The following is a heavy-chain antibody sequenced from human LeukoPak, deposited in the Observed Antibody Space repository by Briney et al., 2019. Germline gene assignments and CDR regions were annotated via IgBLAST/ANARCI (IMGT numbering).Heavy chain of an antibody. D-gene: IGHD6-13*01. J-gene: IGHJ4*02. CDR3: ASSIAALKYYLDY. Sequence: PGRSLRLSCAASDSAFRRYGMHWVRQAPGKGLEWVAAVSDDGSNKYHADSVKGRFTISRDNSKNTLYLQMNNLRVEDTAVYYCASSIAALKYYLDYWGQGTQVTVSS. V-gene: IGHV3-30*03. CDR1: DSAFRRYG. CDR2: VSDDGSNK.